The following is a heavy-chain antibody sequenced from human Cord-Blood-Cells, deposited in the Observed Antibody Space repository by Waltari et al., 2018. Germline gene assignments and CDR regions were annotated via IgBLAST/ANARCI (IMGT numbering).Heavy chain of an antibody. D-gene: IGHD3-9*01. CDR2: IIPIFGTA. J-gene: IGHJ3*02. Sequence: QVQLVQSGAEVKKPGSSVKVSCKAPGGTFSSYAISWVRQAPGPGLEWMGGIIPIFGTANYAQKFQGRVTITADESTSTAYMELSSLRSEDTAVYYCARALSRNYDILTGYDAFDIWGQGTMVTVSS. CDR1: GGTFSSYA. V-gene: IGHV1-69*01. CDR3: ARALSRNYDILTGYDAFDI.